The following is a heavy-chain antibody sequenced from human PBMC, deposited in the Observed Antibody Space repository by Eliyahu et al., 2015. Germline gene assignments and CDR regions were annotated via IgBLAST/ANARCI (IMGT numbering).Heavy chain of an antibody. CDR3: AKEGSYCVWTTCYKYFDS. J-gene: IGHJ4*02. CDR1: GFSFXNSW. V-gene: IGHV3-74*01. Sequence: DVQLVESGGGLVQPGGSLRLSCAASGFSFXNSWRHWVRQAPGKGLEWVSRIRSDGSHTTYADSVVGRFTISRNNAENTLYLQMNSLRAEDSAVYYCAKEGSYCVWTTCYKYFDSWGQGALVTVSS. CDR2: IRSDGSHT. D-gene: IGHD2-21*01.